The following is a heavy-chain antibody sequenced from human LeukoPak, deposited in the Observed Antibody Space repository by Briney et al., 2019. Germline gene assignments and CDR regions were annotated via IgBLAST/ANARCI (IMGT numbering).Heavy chain of an antibody. CDR2: IRYDGSNK. Sequence: PGGSLRLSCAASGFTVSSNYMSWVRQAPGKGLERVAFIRYDGSNKYYADSVKGRFTISRDNSKNTLYLQMNSLRAEDTAVYYCAKDSESATPYYYDSSGYYLWGQGTLVTVSS. D-gene: IGHD3-22*01. CDR1: GFTVSSNY. CDR3: AKDSESATPYYYDSSGYYL. J-gene: IGHJ5*02. V-gene: IGHV3-30*02.